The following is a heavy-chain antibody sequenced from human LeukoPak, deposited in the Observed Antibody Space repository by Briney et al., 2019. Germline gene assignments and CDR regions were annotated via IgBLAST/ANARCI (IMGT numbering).Heavy chain of an antibody. CDR2: ISGSGGST. D-gene: IGHD3-22*01. CDR3: AYYDSSGYYYGRLRY. J-gene: IGHJ4*02. CDR1: GFTFSSYA. Sequence: PGGSLRLSCAASGFTFSSYAMSWVRQAPGKGLEWVSAISGSGGSTYYADSVKGRFTISRDNSKNTLYLQMNSLRAEDTAVYFCAYYDSSGYYYGRLRYWGRGTPVTVSS. V-gene: IGHV3-23*01.